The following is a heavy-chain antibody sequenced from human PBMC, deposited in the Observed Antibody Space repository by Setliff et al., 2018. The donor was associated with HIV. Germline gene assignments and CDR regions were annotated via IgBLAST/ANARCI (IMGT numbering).Heavy chain of an antibody. J-gene: IGHJ4*02. Sequence: SETLSLTCSVSGYSLSSASYWGWIRQSPEKGLEWIGSISLSGSTNYNPSLKSRVTISVDTSKNQFSLNVRSVTAADTAVYYCARESGVAAGAFDSWGQGTLVTVSS. CDR3: ARESGVAAGAFDS. V-gene: IGHV4-38-2*02. CDR2: ISLSGST. CDR1: GYSLSSASY. D-gene: IGHD6-13*01.